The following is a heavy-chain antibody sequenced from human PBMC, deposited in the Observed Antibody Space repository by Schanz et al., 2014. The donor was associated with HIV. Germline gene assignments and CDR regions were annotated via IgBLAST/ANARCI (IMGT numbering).Heavy chain of an antibody. V-gene: IGHV4-34*01. CDR2: VNHSGDT. CDR3: ARGTLDLEYYDSSDFYSWYLDH. Sequence: QVQLQQWGAGLLKPSETLSLTCAVYGGSFGGYYWSWIRQSPGKGLEWIAEVNHSGDTNYNPSLKSRVTISVDTSKNQFSLKLDSVTAADTAVYYCARGTLDLEYYDSSDFYSWYLDHWGQGTLVTVSS. D-gene: IGHD3-22*01. J-gene: IGHJ4*02. CDR1: GGSFGGYY.